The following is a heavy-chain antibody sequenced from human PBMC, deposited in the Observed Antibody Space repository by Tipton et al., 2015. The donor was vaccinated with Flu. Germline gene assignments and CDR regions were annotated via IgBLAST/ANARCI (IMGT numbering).Heavy chain of an antibody. J-gene: IGHJ4*02. CDR2: ISSSGNTM. V-gene: IGHV3-48*03. D-gene: IGHD7-27*01. CDR3: ATLTGDDY. Sequence: SLRLSCAASGFTFSRYAMSWVRQAPGKGLEWLSYISSSGNTMSYADSVRGRFTISRDNTKKSLYLQLNSLRAEDTAIYYCATLTGDDYWGQGILVTVSS. CDR1: GFTFSRYA.